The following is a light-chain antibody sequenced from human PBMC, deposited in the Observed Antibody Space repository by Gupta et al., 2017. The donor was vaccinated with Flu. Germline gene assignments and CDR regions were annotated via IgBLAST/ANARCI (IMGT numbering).Light chain of an antibody. CDR1: SSNLGSNT. J-gene: IGLJ1*01. CDR3: AAWDDSLNGHYV. V-gene: IGLV1-44*01. CDR2: GNN. Sequence: QSVLAQPPSASGTPGQRVTISCSGSSSNLGSNTVNWYQQVPGTAPNLLIYGNNQRPSGVPDRFSGSKSGTSASLAIRGLQSEDEADYYCAAWDDSLNGHYVFGTGTKVTVL.